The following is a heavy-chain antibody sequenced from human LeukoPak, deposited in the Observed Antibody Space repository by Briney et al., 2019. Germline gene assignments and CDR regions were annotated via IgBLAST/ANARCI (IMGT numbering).Heavy chain of an antibody. D-gene: IGHD3-16*01. J-gene: IGHJ4*02. V-gene: IGHV4-59*08. CDR3: ARHYVFVSGGSSFDY. CDR1: GGSLSGYY. CDR2: IYYSGST. Sequence: SETLPLTCTVSGGSLSGYYWSWIRQPPGKGLEWIGYIYYSGSTNYNPSLKSRVTISVDTSKNQFSLNLRSVTDADTAVYYCARHYVFVSGGSSFDYWGQGTLVTVSS.